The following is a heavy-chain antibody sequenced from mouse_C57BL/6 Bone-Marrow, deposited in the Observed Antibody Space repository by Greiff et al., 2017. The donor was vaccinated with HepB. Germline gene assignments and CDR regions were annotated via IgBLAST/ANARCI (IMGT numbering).Heavy chain of an antibody. CDR3: TRRPFYYGSPYFDV. D-gene: IGHD1-1*01. J-gene: IGHJ1*03. Sequence: EVQLQQSGTVLARPGASVKMSCKTSGYTFTSYWMHWVKQRPGQGLEWIGAIYPGNSDTSYNQKFKGKAKLTAVTSASTAYMELSSLTNEDSAVYYCTRRPFYYGSPYFDVWGTGTTVTVSS. CDR2: IYPGNSDT. CDR1: GYTFTSYW. V-gene: IGHV1-5*01.